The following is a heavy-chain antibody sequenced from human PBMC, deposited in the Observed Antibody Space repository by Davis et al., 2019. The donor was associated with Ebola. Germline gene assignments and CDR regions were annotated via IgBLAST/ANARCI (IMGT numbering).Heavy chain of an antibody. J-gene: IGHJ4*02. CDR1: GYRFTSYW. CDR2: IYPGDSDT. CDR3: ARAPYYYDVSGFYVDY. D-gene: IGHD3-22*01. Sequence: GESLKISCQASGYRFTSYWIDWVRQMPGKGLEWMGIIYPGDSDTRYSPSFLGQVIFSADKSISTAYLQWSSLKASDTATYYCARAPYYYDVSGFYVDYWGQGTLVTVSS. V-gene: IGHV5-51*01.